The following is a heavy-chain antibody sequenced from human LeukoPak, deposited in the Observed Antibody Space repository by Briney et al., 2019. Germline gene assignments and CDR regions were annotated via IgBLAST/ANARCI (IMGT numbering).Heavy chain of an antibody. V-gene: IGHV4-34*01. Sequence: SETLSLTCAVYGGSFSGYYWSWIRQPPGKGLEWIGEINHSGSTNYNPSLKSRVTISVDTSKNQFSLKLSSVTAADTAVYYCARAPRYSSSWATHSPFDYWGQGTLVTVSS. J-gene: IGHJ4*02. CDR2: INHSGST. D-gene: IGHD6-13*01. CDR1: GGSFSGYY. CDR3: ARAPRYSSSWATHSPFDY.